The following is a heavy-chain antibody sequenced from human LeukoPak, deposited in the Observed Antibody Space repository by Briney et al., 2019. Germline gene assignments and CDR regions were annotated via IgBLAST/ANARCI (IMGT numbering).Heavy chain of an antibody. CDR2: ISGSGGST. Sequence: PGGSLRLSCAASGFTFTSYAMSWVRQAPGKGLEWVSAISGSGGSTYYADSVKGRFTISRDNSKSTLFLQMNSLRAEDTAVYYCAKDPRVGSRVATSCRWGQGTLVTVSS. J-gene: IGHJ4*02. CDR3: AKDPRVGSRVATSCR. V-gene: IGHV3-23*01. D-gene: IGHD5-24*01. CDR1: GFTFTSYA.